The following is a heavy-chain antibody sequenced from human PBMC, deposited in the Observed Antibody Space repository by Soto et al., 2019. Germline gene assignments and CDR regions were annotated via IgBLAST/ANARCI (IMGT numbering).Heavy chain of an antibody. Sequence: SETLSLTCTVSGGSISNFYWSWIRQPPGKGLEWIGYISYSGNTNYNPSLKSRVSISVDTSKNQLSLNLTSVTAADTAVYYCARAPMGLSRSYFDSWGQGTPVTVSS. CDR2: ISYSGNT. CDR1: GGSISNFY. J-gene: IGHJ4*02. V-gene: IGHV4-59*01. D-gene: IGHD2-8*01. CDR3: ARAPMGLSRSYFDS.